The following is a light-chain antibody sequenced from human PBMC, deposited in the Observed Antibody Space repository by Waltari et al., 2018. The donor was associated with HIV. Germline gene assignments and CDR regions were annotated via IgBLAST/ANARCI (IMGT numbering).Light chain of an antibody. V-gene: IGLV3-19*01. CDR1: ILRFYY. CDR2: GSN. Sequence: SSELTQDPFVSVAPGQTARITCQGDILRFYYGSWYQQRPGQAPRLVSYGSNNRPSVIPDRFSGSTSGNTMSLTISATQAEDEGDFFCSSRDTTGKFWVFGSGTKLTV. CDR3: SSRDTTGKFWV. J-gene: IGLJ3*02.